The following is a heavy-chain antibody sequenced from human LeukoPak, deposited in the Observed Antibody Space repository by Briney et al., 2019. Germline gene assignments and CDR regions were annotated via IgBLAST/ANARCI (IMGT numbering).Heavy chain of an antibody. J-gene: IGHJ5*02. V-gene: IGHV1-2*06. CDR3: ARDLVTMVRGEGWFDP. Sequence: GASVKVSCKASGYTFTGYYMHWVRQAPGQGLEWMGRINPNSGGTNYARKFQGRVTMTRDTSISTAYMELSRLRSDDTAVYYCARDLVTMVRGEGWFDPWGQGTLVTVSS. CDR2: INPNSGGT. CDR1: GYTFTGYY. D-gene: IGHD3-10*01.